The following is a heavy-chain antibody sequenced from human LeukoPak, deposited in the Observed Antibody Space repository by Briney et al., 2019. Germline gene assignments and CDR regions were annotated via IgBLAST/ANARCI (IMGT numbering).Heavy chain of an antibody. Sequence: ASETLSLTCTVSGGSISSYYWSWIRQPPGKGLEWIGYIYYSGSTNYNPSLKSRVTISVDTSKNQFSLKLSSVTAADTAVYYCARDVAGNTFDYWGQGTLVTVSS. CDR3: ARDVAGNTFDY. V-gene: IGHV4-59*01. CDR1: GGSISSYY. D-gene: IGHD5-12*01. CDR2: IYYSGST. J-gene: IGHJ4*02.